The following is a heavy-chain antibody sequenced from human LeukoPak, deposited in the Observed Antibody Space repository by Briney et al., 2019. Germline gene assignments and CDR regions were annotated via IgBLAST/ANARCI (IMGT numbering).Heavy chain of an antibody. CDR3: ARDPFYGDADFDS. Sequence: GGSLKLSCAASGFTFSNYWMHWVRQAPGKGLVWVSRIKSDGSSTTYADSVKGRFTISRDNAKNMVYLQMNSLRAEDTAVYYCARDPFYGDADFDSWAQGTLVPVSS. V-gene: IGHV3-74*01. J-gene: IGHJ4*02. CDR1: GFTFSNYW. CDR2: IKSDGSST. D-gene: IGHD4-17*01.